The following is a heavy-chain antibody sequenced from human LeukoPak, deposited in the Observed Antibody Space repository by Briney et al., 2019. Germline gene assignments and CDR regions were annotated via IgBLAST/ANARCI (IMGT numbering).Heavy chain of an antibody. CDR2: IKQDGSDK. CDR3: ATGPQWFGELFCDY. V-gene: IGHV3-7*01. J-gene: IGHJ4*02. Sequence: GGSLRLSCAASGFTFSSYWMSWVRQAPGKGLEWVANIKQDGSDKFYVVSVKGRFTISRDNAKNSLYLQMNSLRAEDTAVYYCATGPQWFGELFCDYWGQGTLVSVSS. D-gene: IGHD3-10*01. CDR1: GFTFSSYW.